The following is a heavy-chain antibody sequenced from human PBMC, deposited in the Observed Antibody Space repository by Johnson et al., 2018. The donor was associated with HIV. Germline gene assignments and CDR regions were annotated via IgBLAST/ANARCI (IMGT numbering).Heavy chain of an antibody. Sequence: VQLVESGGGLVQPGGSLRLSCAASGFIFSSYAMHWVRQAPGKGLEYVSAISSNGGSTYYANSVKGRFTISRDNSKNTLYLQMNNLRAEDTAVYYCARDPSRSPGAFDIWGQGTMVTVSS. CDR2: ISSNGGST. CDR3: ARDPSRSPGAFDI. V-gene: IGHV3-64*01. J-gene: IGHJ3*02. CDR1: GFIFSSYA.